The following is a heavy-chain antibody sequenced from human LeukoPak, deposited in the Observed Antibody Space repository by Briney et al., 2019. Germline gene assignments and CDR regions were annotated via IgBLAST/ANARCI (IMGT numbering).Heavy chain of an antibody. CDR3: AREDVVLVDAVRYYYYGMDV. J-gene: IGHJ6*02. CDR2: INPSGGST. D-gene: IGHD2-8*01. CDR1: GYNFISYY. V-gene: IGHV1-46*01. Sequence: ASVKVSCKAHGYNFISYYMHWVRQAPGQGLEWMGIINPSGGSTSYAQKFQDRVTMTRDTSTSTVYMELSSLKSEDTAVYYCAREDVVLVDAVRYYYYGMDVWGQGTTVTVSS.